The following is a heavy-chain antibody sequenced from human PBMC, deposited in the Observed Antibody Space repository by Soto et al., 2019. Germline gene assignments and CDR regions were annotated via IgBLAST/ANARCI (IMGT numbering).Heavy chain of an antibody. V-gene: IGHV2-5*01. D-gene: IGHD6-13*01. CDR2: IYWNDEQ. Sequence: SGPTLVNPTQTLTLTCTFSGFSLTSGVVGVGWIRQPPGEALEWLALIYWNDEQYYNPSLRNRLTITRDTSKNQVVLTMTNMDPVDTATYYCAHRLPGPSGYDIWGQGTTVTVPS. CDR3: AHRLPGPSGYDI. J-gene: IGHJ6*02. CDR1: GFSLTSGVVG.